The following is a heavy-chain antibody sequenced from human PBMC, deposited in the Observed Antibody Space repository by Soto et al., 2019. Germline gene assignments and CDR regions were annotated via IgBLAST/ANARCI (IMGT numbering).Heavy chain of an antibody. V-gene: IGHV1-18*01. J-gene: IGHJ5*02. D-gene: IGHD3-10*01. Sequence: QVQVVQSGTEVKKPGASVKVSCQASGYTFTNYGISWVRQAPGQGLEWMGWISAYNGNTNYAQIFQGRVTLTTDTSASTAYMELRSLRSDDTAVYYCARGDRSSGLGPWCQGNLVTVSS. CDR1: GYTFTNYG. CDR2: ISAYNGNT. CDR3: ARGDRSSGLGP.